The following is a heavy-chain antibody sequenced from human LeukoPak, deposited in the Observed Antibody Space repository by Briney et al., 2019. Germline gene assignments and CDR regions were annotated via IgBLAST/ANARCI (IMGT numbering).Heavy chain of an antibody. D-gene: IGHD3-10*01. CDR3: ARVGFTMVQGVILRGYYFDY. CDR1: GYTFTSYG. V-gene: IGHV1-18*01. J-gene: IGHJ4*02. Sequence: ASVKVSCKASGYTFTSYGISWVRQAPGQGLEWMGWISAYNGNTNYAQKLQGRVTMTTDTSTSTAYMELRSLRSDDTAVYYCARVGFTMVQGVILRGYYFDYWGQGTLVTVSS. CDR2: ISAYNGNT.